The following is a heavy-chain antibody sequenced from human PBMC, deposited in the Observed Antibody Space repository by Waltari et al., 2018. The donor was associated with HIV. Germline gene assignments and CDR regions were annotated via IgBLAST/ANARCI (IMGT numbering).Heavy chain of an antibody. J-gene: IGHJ2*01. D-gene: IGHD1-26*01. CDR3: ARGRELRWGARYFDL. Sequence: VRQATGQGLEWMGWMNPNSGNTGYAQKFQGRVTMTRNTSISTAYMELSSLRSEDTAVYYCARGRELRWGARYFDLWGRGTLVTVSS. V-gene: IGHV1-8*01. CDR2: MNPNSGNT.